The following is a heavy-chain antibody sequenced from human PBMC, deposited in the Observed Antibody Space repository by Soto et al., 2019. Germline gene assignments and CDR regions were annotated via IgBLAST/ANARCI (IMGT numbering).Heavy chain of an antibody. Sequence: SVKVSCKASGGTFSSYAISWVRQAPGQGLEWMGGIIPIFGTANSAQKFQGRVTITAEKSTSTAYMELSSLGSEETAVYYCPESIAARRGYYYYGMDVWGQGXTVTVSS. D-gene: IGHD6-6*01. CDR1: GGTFSSYA. V-gene: IGHV1-69*06. CDR2: IIPIFGTA. CDR3: PESIAARRGYYYYGMDV. J-gene: IGHJ6*02.